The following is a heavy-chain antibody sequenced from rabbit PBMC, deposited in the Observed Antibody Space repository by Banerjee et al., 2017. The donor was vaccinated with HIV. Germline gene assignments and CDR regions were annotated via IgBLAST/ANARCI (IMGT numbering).Heavy chain of an antibody. J-gene: IGHJ3*01. CDR2: INTISGDT. D-gene: IGHD8-1*01. Sequence: QEQLVESGGGLGQPEGSLTLTCTASGFSFSGNYYMCWVRQAPGKGLEWIACINTISGDTVYATWAKGRFTISKASSTTVTLQMTSLTAADTATYFCARDLSSYYMKLDLWVQGTLVTVS. CDR1: GFSFSGNYY. CDR3: ARDLSSYYMKLDL. V-gene: IGHV1S45*01.